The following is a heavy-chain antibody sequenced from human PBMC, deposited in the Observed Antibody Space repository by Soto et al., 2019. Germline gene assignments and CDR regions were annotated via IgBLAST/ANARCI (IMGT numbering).Heavy chain of an antibody. CDR3: ARPSYSSGWNDYYGMDV. Sequence: QVQLVQSGAEVKKPGSSVKVSCKASGGTFSSYAISWVRQAPGQGLEWMGGIIPIFGTANYAQKFQGRVTITADESTSTAYMELSSLRSEDTAVYYCARPSYSSGWNDYYGMDVXGXGTXXTVSS. CDR1: GGTFSSYA. CDR2: IIPIFGTA. D-gene: IGHD6-19*01. J-gene: IGHJ6*02. V-gene: IGHV1-69*01.